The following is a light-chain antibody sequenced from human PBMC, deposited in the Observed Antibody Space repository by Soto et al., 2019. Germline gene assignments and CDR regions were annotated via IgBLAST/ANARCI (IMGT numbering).Light chain of an antibody. CDR1: QNINTW. CDR3: QQYKSSPLT. J-gene: IGKJ4*01. Sequence: DIQMTQSPSTLSASVGDRVTITCRASQNINTWLAWFQQKPGKAPNLLIYKSSSLESGVPSRFSGSGSGTEFTLTISTLQPDDFATYYCQQYKSSPLTFGGGTKVEMK. CDR2: KSS. V-gene: IGKV1-5*03.